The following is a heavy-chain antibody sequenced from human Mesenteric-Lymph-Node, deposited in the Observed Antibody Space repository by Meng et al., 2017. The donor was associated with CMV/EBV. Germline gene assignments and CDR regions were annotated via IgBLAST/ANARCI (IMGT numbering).Heavy chain of an antibody. CDR3: AREKWDCSSTSCYTFYDYYYYYGMDV. CDR1: GFTFSSYS. CDR2: ISSSSSTI. D-gene: IGHD2-2*02. J-gene: IGHJ6*02. Sequence: ESLKISCAASGFTFSSYSMNWVRQAPGKGLEWVSYISSSSSTIYYADSVKGRFTISRDNAKNSLYLQMNSLRAEDTAVYYCAREKWDCSSTSCYTFYDYYYYYGMDVWGQGTTVTVSS. V-gene: IGHV3-48*04.